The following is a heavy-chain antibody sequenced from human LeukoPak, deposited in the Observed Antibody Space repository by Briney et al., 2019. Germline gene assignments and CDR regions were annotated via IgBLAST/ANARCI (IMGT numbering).Heavy chain of an antibody. CDR1: GFTFSDYY. J-gene: IGHJ4*02. Sequence: PGGSLRLSCAASGFTFSDYYMNWIRQAPGMGLEWVSCISTSGSTTYYADSVKGRFTVSRDNAKNSLPLQMNSLRDEDTAVYYCTTYSSSSGGIDYWGQGTLVTVSS. CDR2: ISTSGSTT. CDR3: TTYSSSSGGIDY. V-gene: IGHV3-11*01. D-gene: IGHD6-6*01.